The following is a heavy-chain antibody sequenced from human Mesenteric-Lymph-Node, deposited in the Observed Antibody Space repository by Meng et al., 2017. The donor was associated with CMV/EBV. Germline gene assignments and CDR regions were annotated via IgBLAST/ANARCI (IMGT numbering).Heavy chain of an antibody. CDR1: GFTFSNAW. CDR2: ISYDGSNK. J-gene: IGHJ4*02. D-gene: IGHD2-21*01. V-gene: IGHV3-30-3*01. Sequence: GGSLRLSCAASGFTFSNAWMNWVRQAPGKGLEWVAVISYDGSNKYYADSVKGRFTISRDNSKNTLYLQMNSLRAEDTAVYYCANLAYCSGECYSESYWGQGTLVTVSS. CDR3: ANLAYCSGECYSESY.